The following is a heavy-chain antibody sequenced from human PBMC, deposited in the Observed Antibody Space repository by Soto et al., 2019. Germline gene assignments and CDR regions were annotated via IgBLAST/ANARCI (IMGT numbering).Heavy chain of an antibody. CDR3: ARHSLALRKNNWFDP. D-gene: IGHD3-3*02. CDR2: IFYLGSS. Sequence: XETLTLTCTVSGDSIISSAFYWGWVRQPPGKGLEWIGSIFYLGSSYYNPSLKSRVTMSVDTSKNQFSLRLRSVTAADTALYFCARHSLALRKNNWFDPWGQGIMVTVSS. V-gene: IGHV4-39*01. CDR1: GDSIISSAFY. J-gene: IGHJ5*02.